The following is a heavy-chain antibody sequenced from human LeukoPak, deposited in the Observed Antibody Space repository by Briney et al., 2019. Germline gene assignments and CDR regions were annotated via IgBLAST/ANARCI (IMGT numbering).Heavy chain of an antibody. CDR3: AREGPYYSSPAYFDY. CDR2: ISAYNGNT. D-gene: IGHD6-13*01. Sequence: ASVKVSCKASGYTFTSYGISWVRQAPGQGLEWMGWISAYNGNTNYAQKLQGRVTMTTDTSTSTAYMELRSLRSDDTAVYYCAREGPYYSSPAYFDYWGQGTLVTVSS. CDR1: GYTFTSYG. V-gene: IGHV1-18*01. J-gene: IGHJ4*02.